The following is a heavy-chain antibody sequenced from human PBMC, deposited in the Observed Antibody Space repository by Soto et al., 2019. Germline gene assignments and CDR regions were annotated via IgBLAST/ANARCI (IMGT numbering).Heavy chain of an antibody. V-gene: IGHV4-59*08. CDR3: ARHLLTQYSKDAFDI. CDR1: GGSISSYY. J-gene: IGHJ3*02. D-gene: IGHD5-18*01. Sequence: SETLSLTCTVSGGSISSYYWSWIRQPPGKGLEWIGYIYYSGSTNYNPSLKSRVTISVDTSKNQFSLKLSSVTAADTAVYYCARHLLTQYSKDAFDIWGQGTMVTVSS. CDR2: IYYSGST.